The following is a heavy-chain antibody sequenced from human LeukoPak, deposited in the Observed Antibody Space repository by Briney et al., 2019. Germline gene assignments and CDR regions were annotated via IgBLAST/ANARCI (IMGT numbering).Heavy chain of an antibody. J-gene: IGHJ4*02. D-gene: IGHD1-7*01. V-gene: IGHV4-34*01. CDR3: AGYNWNFMA. CDR2: INHSRST. CDR1: GGSFSGYY. Sequence: SETLSLTCAVYGGSFSGYYRSWIRQPPGKGLEWIGEINHSRSTNYNPSLKSRVTISVDTSKNQFSLKLSSVTAADTAVYYCAGYNWNFMAWGQGTLVTVSS.